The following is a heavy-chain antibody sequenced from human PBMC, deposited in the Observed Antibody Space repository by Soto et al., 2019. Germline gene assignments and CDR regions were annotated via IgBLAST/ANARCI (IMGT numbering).Heavy chain of an antibody. D-gene: IGHD3-3*01. CDR2: IYYSGNT. CDR3: ARAPRFRPYNWFDR. CDR1: GGSISSGGYY. J-gene: IGHJ5*02. V-gene: IGHV4-31*03. Sequence: QVQLQESGPGLVKPSQTLSLTCTVSGGSISSGGYYWSWIRQHPGQGLEWIGYIYYSGNTYYDPSLTSRVTKTVDPSKNHFCLKLRSVTAADTAVYYCARAPRFRPYNWFDRCGQGTLVTVS.